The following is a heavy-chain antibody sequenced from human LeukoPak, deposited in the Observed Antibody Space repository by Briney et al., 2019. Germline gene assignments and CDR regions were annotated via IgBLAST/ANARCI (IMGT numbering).Heavy chain of an antibody. J-gene: IGHJ4*02. CDR3: ATDLSIARDFDY. V-gene: IGHV1-8*01. CDR2: MNPNSGNT. CDR1: GYTFTSYD. Sequence: ASVKVSCKASGYTFTSYDINWVRQAAGQGLEWLGWMNPNSGNTGYAQQFQGRVTMTRNTSISTAYMELSSLRSEDTAVYYCATDLSIARDFDYWGQGTLVTVSS. D-gene: IGHD2-15*01.